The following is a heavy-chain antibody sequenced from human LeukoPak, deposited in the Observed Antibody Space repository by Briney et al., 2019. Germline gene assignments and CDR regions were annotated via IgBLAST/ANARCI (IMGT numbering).Heavy chain of an antibody. CDR1: GFTFSSYG. V-gene: IGHV3-30*18. D-gene: IGHD3-22*01. J-gene: IGHJ4*02. CDR3: AKEGEYYYDSSGTGHFDY. Sequence: GGPLRLSCAASGFTFSSYGMHWVRQAPGKGLEWVAVISYDGSNKYYADSVKGRFTISRDNSKNTLYLQMNSLRAEDTAVYYCAKEGEYYYDSSGTGHFDYWGQGTLVTVSS. CDR2: ISYDGSNK.